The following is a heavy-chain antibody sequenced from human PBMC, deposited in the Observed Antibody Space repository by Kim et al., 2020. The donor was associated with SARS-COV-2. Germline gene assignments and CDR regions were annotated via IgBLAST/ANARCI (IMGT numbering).Heavy chain of an antibody. J-gene: IGHJ4*02. V-gene: IGHV4-4*02. Sequence: SETLSLTCAVSGGSISSSNCWSWVRQPPGKGLELIGEMCHSGSTNYNPSLKSRVTISADKSKNQFSLKLTSVTAADTAVYYCASAISRTVDYWGQGILVTVSS. D-gene: IGHD3-9*01. CDR3: ASAISRTVDY. CDR2: MCHSGST. CDR1: GGSISSSNC.